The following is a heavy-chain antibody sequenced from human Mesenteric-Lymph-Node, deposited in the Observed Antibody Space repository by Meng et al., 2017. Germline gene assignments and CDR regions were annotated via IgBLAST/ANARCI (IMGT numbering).Heavy chain of an antibody. CDR2: IYYSGST. Sequence: VQLQESGPVRVTPSETLSLTFTVSGGSISSYYWSWIRQPPGKGLEWIGHIYYSGSTNYNPSLKSRVTISVDTSKNQFSLKLSSVTATDTAVYYCARQSGYFDYWGQGTLVTVSS. CDR3: ARQSGYFDY. V-gene: IGHV4-59*08. J-gene: IGHJ4*02. CDR1: GGSISSYY. D-gene: IGHD3-10*01.